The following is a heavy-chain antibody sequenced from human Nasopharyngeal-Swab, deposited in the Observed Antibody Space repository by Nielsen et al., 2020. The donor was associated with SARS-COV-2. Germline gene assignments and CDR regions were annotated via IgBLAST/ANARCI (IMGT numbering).Heavy chain of an antibody. D-gene: IGHD2-2*01. CDR1: GFTFSSYS. Sequence: GESLKISCAASGFTFSSYSMNWVRQAPGKGLEWVSSISSSSSYIYYADSVKGRFTISRDNSKNTLYLQMNSLRVEDTAVYYCAKWLSTRSLDYWGQGTLVTVSS. CDR3: AKWLSTRSLDY. CDR2: ISSSSSYI. J-gene: IGHJ4*02. V-gene: IGHV3-21*04.